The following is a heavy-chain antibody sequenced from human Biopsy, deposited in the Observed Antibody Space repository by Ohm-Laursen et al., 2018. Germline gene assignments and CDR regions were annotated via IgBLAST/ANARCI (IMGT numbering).Heavy chain of an antibody. CDR3: TKAGSQDGFDI. CDR1: GFTFASHA. CDR2: ISGSGDTA. Sequence: GSLRLSCAASGFTFASHAMSWVRQAPGKGLEWVSLISGSGDTAYYPDSVQGRFTISRDNSKNTLYLEMNSLRTEETAKYYCTKAGSQDGFDIWGPGTMVTVSS. D-gene: IGHD3-10*01. J-gene: IGHJ3*02. V-gene: IGHV3-23*01.